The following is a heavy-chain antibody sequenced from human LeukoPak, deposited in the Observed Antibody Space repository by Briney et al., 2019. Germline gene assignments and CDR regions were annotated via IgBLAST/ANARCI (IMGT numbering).Heavy chain of an antibody. CDR2: ISGNGDST. CDR1: GFTFSSYA. CDR3: AKPLSSLVGNYSYGMDV. D-gene: IGHD6-6*01. Sequence: PGGSLRLSCAASGFTFSSYAMSWVRQAPGKGLEWVSVISGNGDSTYYADSVKGRFTISRDNSKNTLYLQMNSLRAEDTAVYYCAKPLSSLVGNYSYGMDVWGQGTTVTVSS. J-gene: IGHJ6*02. V-gene: IGHV3-23*01.